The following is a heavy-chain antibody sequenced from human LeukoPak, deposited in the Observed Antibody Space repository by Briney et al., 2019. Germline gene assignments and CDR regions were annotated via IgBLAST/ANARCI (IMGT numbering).Heavy chain of an antibody. CDR3: AKVQGSGSYGMDV. V-gene: IGHV3-23*01. CDR2: ISGSGGST. Sequence: GGSLRLSCAASGFTFSSYAMSWVRQAPGKGLEWVSAISGSGGSTYYADSVKGRFTISRDNSKNTLYLQMNSPRAEDTAVYYCAKVQGSGSYGMDVWGQGTTVTVSS. D-gene: IGHD3-10*01. CDR1: GFTFSSYA. J-gene: IGHJ6*02.